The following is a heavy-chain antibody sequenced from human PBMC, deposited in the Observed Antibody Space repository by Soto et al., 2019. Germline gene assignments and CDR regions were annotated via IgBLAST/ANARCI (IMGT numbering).Heavy chain of an antibody. Sequence: PGESLKISCKGSGYSFTSYWIGWVRQMPGKGLEWMGIIYPGDSDTRYSPSFQGQVTISADKSISTAYLQWSSLEASDTAMYYCARRMGYCSGGNCRTSYDAFVIWGQGTMVTVS. CDR2: IYPGDSDT. D-gene: IGHD2-15*01. J-gene: IGHJ3*02. CDR3: ARRMGYCSGGNCRTSYDAFVI. V-gene: IGHV5-51*01. CDR1: GYSFTSYW.